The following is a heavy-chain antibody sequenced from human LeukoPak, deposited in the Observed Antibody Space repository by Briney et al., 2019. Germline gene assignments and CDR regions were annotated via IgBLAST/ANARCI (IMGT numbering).Heavy chain of an antibody. CDR3: AKAPVTSCRGAFCYPFDY. CDR2: MSSSDDGR. V-gene: IGHV3-23*01. D-gene: IGHD2-15*01. J-gene: IGHJ4*02. Sequence: PGGSLRLSCAPSGFTFSNYAMSWVRQAPGKGLEWVSAMSSSDDGRYYAASVRGRFTISRDTSRSTLYLQMNSLRAEDAAVYYCAKAPVTSCRGAFCYPFDYWGQGTLVTVSS. CDR1: GFTFSNYA.